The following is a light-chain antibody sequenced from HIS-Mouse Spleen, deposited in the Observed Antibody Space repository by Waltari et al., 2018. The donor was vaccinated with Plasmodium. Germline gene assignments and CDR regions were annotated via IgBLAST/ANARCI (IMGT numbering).Light chain of an antibody. J-gene: IGKJ3*01. CDR1: QSVSSN. Sequence: EIVMTQSPATLSVSPGERATLSCRASQSVSSNLAWYQQKPGQAPRLLIYGASTRATGIPARFSGSGSGTEFTLTISSLQSEDFAVYYCQQYNSWSLTFGPGTKVDIK. CDR3: QQYNSWSLT. CDR2: GAS. V-gene: IGKV3-15*01.